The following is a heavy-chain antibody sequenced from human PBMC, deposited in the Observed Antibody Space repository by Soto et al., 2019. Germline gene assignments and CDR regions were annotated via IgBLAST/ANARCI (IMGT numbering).Heavy chain of an antibody. Sequence: QVQLVQSGAEVKKPGASVKVSCKASGYTFTSYGISWVRQAPGQGLEWMGWISAYNGNTNYAQQLQGRVTMTTDTSTSTAYMELMSLRSDDTAVYYCAREGGGSYCSGGSCYPYYFDYWGQGTLVTVSS. V-gene: IGHV1-18*04. J-gene: IGHJ4*02. CDR1: GYTFTSYG. CDR2: ISAYNGNT. CDR3: AREGGGSYCSGGSCYPYYFDY. D-gene: IGHD2-15*01.